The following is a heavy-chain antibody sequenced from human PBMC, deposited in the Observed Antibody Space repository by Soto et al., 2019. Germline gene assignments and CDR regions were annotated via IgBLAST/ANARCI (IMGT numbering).Heavy chain of an antibody. V-gene: IGHV3-64D*06. D-gene: IGHD3-3*01. CDR1: GFTFSSYA. CDR3: VKDGLLRLRFLEWLSQSNWFDP. CDR2: ISSNGGST. Sequence: QSGGSLRLSCSASGFTFSSYAMHWVRQAPGKGLEYVSAISSNGGSTYYADSVKGRFTISRDNSKNTLYLQMSSLRAEDTAVYYCVKDGLLRLRFLEWLSQSNWFDPWGQGTLVTVSS. J-gene: IGHJ5*02.